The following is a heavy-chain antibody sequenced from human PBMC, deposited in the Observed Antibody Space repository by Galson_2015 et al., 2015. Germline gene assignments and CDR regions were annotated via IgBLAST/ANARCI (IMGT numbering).Heavy chain of an antibody. D-gene: IGHD4-17*01. J-gene: IGHJ4*02. CDR2: IWYDGSNK. V-gene: IGHV3-33*01. CDR3: AREESTVTIPYFDY. CDR1: GFTFSSCG. Sequence: SLRFSCAASGFTFSSCGMHWVRQAPGKGLEWVAVIWYDGSNKYYADSVKGRFTISRDNSKNTLYLQMNSLRAEDTAVYYCAREESTVTIPYFDYWGQGTLVTVSS.